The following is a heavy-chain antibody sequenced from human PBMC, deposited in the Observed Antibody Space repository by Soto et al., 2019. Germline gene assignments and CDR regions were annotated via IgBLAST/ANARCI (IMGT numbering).Heavy chain of an antibody. CDR2: IYYSGST. V-gene: IGHV4-59*01. CDR3: ARDYRGYTYGYAFDV. D-gene: IGHD5-18*01. Sequence: PSETLSLTCTVSGGSISSYYWSWIRQPPGKGLEWIGYIYYSGSTNYNPSLKSRVTISVDTSKNQFSLKLSSVTAADTAVYYCARDYRGYTYGYAFDVWGQGTMVT. J-gene: IGHJ3*01. CDR1: GGSISSYY.